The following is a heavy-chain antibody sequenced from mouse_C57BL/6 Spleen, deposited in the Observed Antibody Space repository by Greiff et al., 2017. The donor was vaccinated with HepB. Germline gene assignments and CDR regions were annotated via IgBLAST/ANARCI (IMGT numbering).Heavy chain of an antibody. CDR1: GFTFSSYA. CDR2: ISSGGDYI. Sequence: VQLKESGEGLVKPGGSLKLSCAASGFTFSSYAMSWVRQTPEKRLEWVAYISSGGDYIYYADTVKGRFTISRDNARNTLYLQMSSLKSEDTAMYYCTRASDGYYPWYFDVWGTGTTVTVSS. CDR3: TRASDGYYPWYFDV. D-gene: IGHD2-3*01. J-gene: IGHJ1*03. V-gene: IGHV5-9-1*02.